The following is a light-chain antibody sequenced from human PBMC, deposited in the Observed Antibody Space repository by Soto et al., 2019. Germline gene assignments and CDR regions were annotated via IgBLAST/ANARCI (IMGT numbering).Light chain of an antibody. CDR2: GAS. J-gene: IGKJ1*01. Sequence: EIVSTQSPGTLSLSPGERATLSCRASQSVSSSYLAWYQQKPGQAPRLLIYGASSRATGIPDRFSGSGSGTDFTLTIGRLEPEDFAVYYCQQYGSSPWTFGQGTKVDIK. CDR1: QSVSSSY. CDR3: QQYGSSPWT. V-gene: IGKV3-20*01.